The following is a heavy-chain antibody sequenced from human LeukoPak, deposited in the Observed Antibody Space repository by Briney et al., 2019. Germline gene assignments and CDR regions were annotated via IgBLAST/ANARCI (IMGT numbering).Heavy chain of an antibody. J-gene: IGHJ4*02. D-gene: IGHD3-22*01. Sequence: PSETLSLTCTVSGGSISSYYWSWIRQPPGKGLEWIGYIYYSGSTNYNPSLKSRVTISVDTSKNQFSLKLSSVTAADTAVYYCASYYDSSGTFDYWGQGTLVTDSS. V-gene: IGHV4-59*08. CDR3: ASYYDSSGTFDY. CDR2: IYYSGST. CDR1: GGSISSYY.